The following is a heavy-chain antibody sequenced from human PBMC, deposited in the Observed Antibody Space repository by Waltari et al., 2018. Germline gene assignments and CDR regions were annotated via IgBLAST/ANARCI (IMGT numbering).Heavy chain of an antibody. V-gene: IGHV4-39*01. CDR2: IYYSGST. CDR1: GGSISSSSYY. Sequence: QLQLQESGPGLLKPSETLSLTCTVSGGSISSSSYYWGWIRQPPGKGLEWIGSIYYSGSTYNNPSLKSRVTISVDTSKNQFSLKLSSVTAADTAVYYCASILPSRNSGSLDYWGQGTLVTVSS. CDR3: ASILPSRNSGSLDY. D-gene: IGHD1-26*01. J-gene: IGHJ4*02.